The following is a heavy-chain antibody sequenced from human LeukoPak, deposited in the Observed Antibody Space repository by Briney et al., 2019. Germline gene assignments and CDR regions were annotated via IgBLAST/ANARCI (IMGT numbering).Heavy chain of an antibody. Sequence: SETLSLTCTVSGGSISSYYWNWLRQPPGKGLEWIGYIYYSGSTNYNPSLKSRVTISVDTSKNQFSLKLSSVTAADTAVYYCARVAIVVVPAAPDIDYYHYYMDVWGKGTTVTVSS. J-gene: IGHJ6*03. CDR2: IYYSGST. V-gene: IGHV4-59*08. D-gene: IGHD2-2*01. CDR3: ARVAIVVVPAAPDIDYYHYYMDV. CDR1: GGSISSYY.